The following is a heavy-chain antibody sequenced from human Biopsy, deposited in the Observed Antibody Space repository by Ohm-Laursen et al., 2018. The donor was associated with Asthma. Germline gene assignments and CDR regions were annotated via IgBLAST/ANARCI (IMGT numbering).Heavy chain of an antibody. CDR1: GFTFRSFA. Sequence: SLRLSCAASGFTFRSFAMHWVRQAPGKGLEWVAVGGSYYDGGLKYYADSVNGRFTVSRDDSKDTLYLQMNSLRPDDTAVYYCARDVMEWYLPAFDFWGQGTLVTVSS. J-gene: IGHJ4*02. CDR3: ARDVMEWYLPAFDF. V-gene: IGHV3-30-3*01. D-gene: IGHD3-3*01. CDR2: GGSYYDGGLK.